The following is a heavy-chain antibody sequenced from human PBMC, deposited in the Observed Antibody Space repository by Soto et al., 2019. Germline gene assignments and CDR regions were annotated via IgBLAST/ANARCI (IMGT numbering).Heavy chain of an antibody. D-gene: IGHD2-2*01. CDR1: GGSTSSYY. CDR3: ARGDLGYCSSTSCYDGAYYYYYYGMDV. V-gene: IGHV4-59*01. J-gene: IGHJ6*02. Sequence: PSETLSLTCTVSGGSTSSYYWSWIRQPPGKGLEWIGYIYYSGSTNYNPSLKSRVTISVDTSKNQFSLKLSSVTAADTAVYYCARGDLGYCSSTSCYDGAYYYYYYGMDVWGQGTTVTVSS. CDR2: IYYSGST.